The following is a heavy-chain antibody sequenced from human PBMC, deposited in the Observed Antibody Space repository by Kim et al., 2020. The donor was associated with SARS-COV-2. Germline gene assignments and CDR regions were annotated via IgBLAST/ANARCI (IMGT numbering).Heavy chain of an antibody. J-gene: IGHJ4*02. CDR2: ST. V-gene: IGHV1-46*01. CDR3: ARELDRMGDY. Sequence: STSYAQKFQGRVTMTRDTSTSTVYMELSSLRSEDTAVYYCARELDRMGDYWGQGTLVTVSS.